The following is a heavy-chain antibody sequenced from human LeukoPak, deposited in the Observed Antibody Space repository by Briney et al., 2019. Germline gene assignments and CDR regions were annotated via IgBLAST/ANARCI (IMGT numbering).Heavy chain of an antibody. Sequence: PGGALRLSRAASGFTFSSYAMNWVRQAPGEGLEWVAFITNNGTTIYYADSVKGRFTISRDNAENSLYLQMNSLRAEDTAIYYCARDQWLAYYYHGMDVWGQGTTVTVSS. CDR1: GFTFSSYA. J-gene: IGHJ6*02. D-gene: IGHD6-19*01. CDR3: ARDQWLAYYYHGMDV. V-gene: IGHV3-48*03. CDR2: ITNNGTTI.